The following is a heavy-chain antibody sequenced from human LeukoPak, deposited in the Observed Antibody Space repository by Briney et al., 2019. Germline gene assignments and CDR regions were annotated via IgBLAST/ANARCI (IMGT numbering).Heavy chain of an antibody. D-gene: IGHD6-19*01. CDR3: AREAPVAAGSDAFDI. CDR2: ISPYNSNT. V-gene: IGHV1-18*01. Sequence: ASVKVSCKSSGYTFTTYGISWMRQAPGQSLEWMGWISPYNSNTKYAQKLQGRVTMTTDTSTNTAYMEVRSLRSDDTAVYYCAREAPVAAGSDAFDIWGQETMVTVSS. CDR1: GYTFTTYG. J-gene: IGHJ3*02.